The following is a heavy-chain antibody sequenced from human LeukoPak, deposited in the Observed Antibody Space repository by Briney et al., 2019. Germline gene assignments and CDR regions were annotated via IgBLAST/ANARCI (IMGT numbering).Heavy chain of an antibody. V-gene: IGHV1-18*03. CDR2: ISAYNGNT. CDR1: GYTFTSYG. J-gene: IGHJ6*03. CDR3: ARARVWGSGSYIYYYYMDV. Sequence: ASVKVSCKASGYTFTSYGISWVRQAPGQGLEWMGWISAYNGNTNYAQKLQGRVTMTTDTSTSTAYMELRSLRSDDMAVYYCARARVWGSGSYIYYYYMDVWGKGTTVTISS. D-gene: IGHD3-10*01.